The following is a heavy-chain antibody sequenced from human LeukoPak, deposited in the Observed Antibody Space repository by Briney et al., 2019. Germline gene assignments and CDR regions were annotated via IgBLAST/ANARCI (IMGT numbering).Heavy chain of an antibody. Sequence: GGSLRLSCAASGFTFSSYSMNWVCQAPGKGLEWVSSISSSSSYIYYADSVKGRFTISRDNAKNSLYLQMNSLRAEDTAVYYCARDGRTDTAMVYYFDYWGQGTLVTVSS. CDR2: ISSSSSYI. CDR3: ARDGRTDTAMVYYFDY. J-gene: IGHJ4*02. V-gene: IGHV3-21*01. CDR1: GFTFSSYS. D-gene: IGHD5-18*01.